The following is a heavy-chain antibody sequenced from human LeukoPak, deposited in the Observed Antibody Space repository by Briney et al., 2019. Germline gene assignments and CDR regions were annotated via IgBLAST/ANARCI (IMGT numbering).Heavy chain of an antibody. CDR3: ASNWNCDY. CDR1: GFTFSSYA. CDR2: ISYDGSNK. V-gene: IGHV3-30*04. D-gene: IGHD1-1*01. J-gene: IGHJ4*02. Sequence: GGSLRLSCAASGFTFSSYAMHWVRQAPGKGLEWVAVISYDGSNKYYADSVKGRFTISRDNSKNTLYPQMNSLRAEDTAVYYCASNWNCDYWGQGTLVTVSS.